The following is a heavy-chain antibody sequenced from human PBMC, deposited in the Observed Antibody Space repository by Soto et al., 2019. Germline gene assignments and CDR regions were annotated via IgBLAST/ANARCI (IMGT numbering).Heavy chain of an antibody. J-gene: IGHJ4*02. Sequence: GASVKVSCKASGGTFSSYAISWVRQAPGQGLEWMGGIIPIFGTANYAQKFQGRVTITADESTSTAYMELSSLRSEDTAVYYCARGFYSSSWVSFDYWGQGTLVTVSS. V-gene: IGHV1-69*13. D-gene: IGHD6-13*01. CDR3: ARGFYSSSWVSFDY. CDR2: IIPIFGTA. CDR1: GGTFSSYA.